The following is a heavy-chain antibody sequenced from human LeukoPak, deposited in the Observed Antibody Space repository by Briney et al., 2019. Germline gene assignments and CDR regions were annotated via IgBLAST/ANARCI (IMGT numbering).Heavy chain of an antibody. V-gene: IGHV1-69*05. CDR2: IIPIFGTA. CDR3: ARGHLGDYYYYYYMDV. D-gene: IGHD7-27*01. CDR1: GGTFSSYA. Sequence: GASVKVSCKASGGTFSSYAISWVRQAPGQGLEWMGGIIPIFGTANYAQKFQGRVTITTDESTSTAYMELSSLRSEDTAVYYCARGHLGDYYYYYYMDVWGKGTTVTVSS. J-gene: IGHJ6*03.